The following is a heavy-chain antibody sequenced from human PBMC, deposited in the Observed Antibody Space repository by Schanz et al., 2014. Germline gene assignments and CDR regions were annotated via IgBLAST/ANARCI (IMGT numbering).Heavy chain of an antibody. CDR2: ISTSSSYI. D-gene: IGHD6-13*01. Sequence: EVQLVESGGGLMKPGGSLRLSCAASGFTFSSYSMNWVRQAPGQGLEWVSCISTSSSYIYYADSVKGRFTISRDNAKNSLYLEMNSLRAEDTAVYYCAREEGWGIAGAGRKHYYYGMDVWGQGTTVTVSS. CDR3: AREEGWGIAGAGRKHYYYGMDV. V-gene: IGHV3-21*01. CDR1: GFTFSSYS. J-gene: IGHJ6*02.